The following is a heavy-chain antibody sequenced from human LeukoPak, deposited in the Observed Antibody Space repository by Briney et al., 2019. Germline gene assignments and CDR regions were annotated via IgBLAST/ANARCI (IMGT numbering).Heavy chain of an antibody. CDR2: ISAYNGNT. CDR3: ARFLLWFGYYDY. D-gene: IGHD3-10*01. CDR1: GYTFTSYG. Sequence: ASVTLSCKASGYTFTSYGISWVRQAHGQGLEWMGWISAYNGNTNYAQKLQGRVTMTTDTSTSTAYMELRSLRSDDTAVYYCARFLLWFGYYDYWGQGTLVTVSS. V-gene: IGHV1-18*01. J-gene: IGHJ4*02.